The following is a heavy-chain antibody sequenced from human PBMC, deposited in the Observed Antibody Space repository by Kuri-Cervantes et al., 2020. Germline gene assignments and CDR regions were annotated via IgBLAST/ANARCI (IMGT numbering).Heavy chain of an antibody. Sequence: GESLKISCAASGFTFSSYGMHWVRQAPGKGLEWVAVIWYDGSNKYYADSVKGRFTISRDNSKNSLYLQMNSLRAEDTALYYCAKEGSGWLDFDYWGQGTLVTVSS. CDR1: GFTFSSYG. V-gene: IGHV3-33*03. J-gene: IGHJ4*02. CDR2: IWYDGSNK. CDR3: AKEGSGWLDFDY. D-gene: IGHD6-19*01.